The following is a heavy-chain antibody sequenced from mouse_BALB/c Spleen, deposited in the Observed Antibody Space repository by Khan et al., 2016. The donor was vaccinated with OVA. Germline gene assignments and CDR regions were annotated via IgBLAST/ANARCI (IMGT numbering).Heavy chain of an antibody. J-gene: IGHJ4*01. CDR1: GYSITSDYA. V-gene: IGHV3-2*02. CDR2: ISPSGST. Sequence: EVKLEESGPGLVKPSPSLSLTCTATGYSITSDYAWNWIRQLPGNKLEWMGFISPSGSTNYNPALKSRTSITRDTSQNQFFLQWNSDTTEDTATYYDARDGYCYNDTMDYWGQGTTVTVSS. D-gene: IGHD2-3*01. CDR3: ARDGYCYNDTMDY.